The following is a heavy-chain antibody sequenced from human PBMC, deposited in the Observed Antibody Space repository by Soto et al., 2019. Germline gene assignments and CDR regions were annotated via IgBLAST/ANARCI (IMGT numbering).Heavy chain of an antibody. CDR2: IYWDDDK. D-gene: IGHD3-10*01. V-gene: IGHV2-5*02. CDR3: AHTYGSGYS. CDR1: GFSLSTSGVG. J-gene: IGHJ3*01. Sequence: QITLKESGPTLVKPTQTLTLTCTFSGFSLSTSGVGVGWIRQPPGKALEWLALIYWDDDKRHSPSLKSRLTITKDTSKNQVVLTMTNMDPVVTATYYCAHTYGSGYSWGQGTMVTVSS.